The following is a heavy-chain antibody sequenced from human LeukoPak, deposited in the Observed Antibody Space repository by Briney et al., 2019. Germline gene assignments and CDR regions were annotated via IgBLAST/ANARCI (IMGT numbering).Heavy chain of an antibody. CDR3: AXXXXXXXXXXXY. J-gene: IGHJ4*02. CDR2: INPNSGGT. V-gene: IGHV1-2*02. Sequence: XMXXVRQAPGQGXXXXGWINPNSGGTNYXQKFQGRVTMTRDTXXSTXYMELSRLRSDDTAVYYCAXXXXXXXXXXXYWGXGXXXXVSS. CDR1: X.